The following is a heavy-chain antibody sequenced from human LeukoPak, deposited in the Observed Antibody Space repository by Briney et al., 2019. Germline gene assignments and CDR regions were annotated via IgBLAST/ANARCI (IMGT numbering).Heavy chain of an antibody. CDR1: GGTFSSYA. J-gene: IGHJ5*02. CDR2: IIPIFGTA. CDR3: ARGSSWPLNWFDP. Sequence: SVKVSCKASGGTFSSYAISRVRQAPGQGLEWMGRIIPIFGTANYAQKFQGRVTITTDESTSTAYMELSSLRSEDTAVYYCARGSSWPLNWFDPWGQGTLVTVSS. D-gene: IGHD6-13*01. V-gene: IGHV1-69*05.